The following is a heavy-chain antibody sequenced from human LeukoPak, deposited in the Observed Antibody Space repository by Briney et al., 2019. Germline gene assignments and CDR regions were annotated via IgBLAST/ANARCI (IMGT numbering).Heavy chain of an antibody. CDR1: GFTFSSYW. CDR3: ARGLDCRSTSCYLDN. J-gene: IGHJ4*02. Sequence: GGSLRLSCAASGFTFSSYWMSWVRQAPGKGVEWVSYIDSDSSHILYAGSVKGRFTISRDNAKNSLDLQINSLGAEDTAVYYCARGLDCRSTSCYLDNWGQGTLVTVSS. V-gene: IGHV3-21*05. CDR2: IDSDSSHI. D-gene: IGHD2-2*01.